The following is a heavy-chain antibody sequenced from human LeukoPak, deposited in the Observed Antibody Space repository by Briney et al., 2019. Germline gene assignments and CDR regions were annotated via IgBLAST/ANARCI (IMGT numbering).Heavy chain of an antibody. Sequence: ASVNVSCKASGYTFTGYYMHWVRQAPGQGLEWMGWINPNSGGTNYAQKFQGRVNMTRDTSISTAYMELSRLRSDDTAVYYCARDIITMVRGVSFVDVWGQGTTVTVSS. CDR2: INPNSGGT. CDR3: ARDIITMVRGVSFVDV. V-gene: IGHV1-2*02. CDR1: GYTFTGYY. D-gene: IGHD3-10*01. J-gene: IGHJ6*02.